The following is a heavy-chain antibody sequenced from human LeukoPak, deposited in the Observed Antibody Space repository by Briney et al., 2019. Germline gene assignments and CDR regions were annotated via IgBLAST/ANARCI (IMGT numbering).Heavy chain of an antibody. CDR3: AREAVRGFDY. CDR1: GYTFATCD. CDR2: IIPIFGTA. D-gene: IGHD4-17*01. Sequence: GASVKVSCKASGYTFATCDISWVRQAPGQGLEWMGGIIPIFGTANYAQKFQGRVTITADESTSTAYMELSSLRSEDTAVYYCAREAVRGFDYWGQGTLVTVSS. J-gene: IGHJ4*02. V-gene: IGHV1-69*13.